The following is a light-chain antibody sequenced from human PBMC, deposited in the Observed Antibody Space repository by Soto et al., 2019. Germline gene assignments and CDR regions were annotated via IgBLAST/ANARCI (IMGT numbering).Light chain of an antibody. J-gene: IGKJ4*01. Sequence: EIVLTQSPATVSLSPGERVTLSCRASQYVNIYLAWYQQKPGQAPGLLIYDASNRATGVPARFSGSGSGTDFTLTISSLESEDFAVDYCQPRANWPLTFGGGTKV. CDR3: QPRANWPLT. CDR1: QYVNIY. CDR2: DAS. V-gene: IGKV3-11*01.